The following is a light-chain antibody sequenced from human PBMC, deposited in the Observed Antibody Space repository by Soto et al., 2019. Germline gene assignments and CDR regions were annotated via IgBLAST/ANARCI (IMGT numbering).Light chain of an antibody. J-gene: IGKJ1*01. CDR2: GAS. Sequence: EIVLAQSPGTLSLSPGESATLSCRASQSVSSSFLAWYQQKAGQAPRLLIYGASRRATGIPDRFSGSGSGTDFTLTISSLEPEDFAIFYCQQRSIWPWTFGQGTKVDIK. CDR1: QSVSSSF. V-gene: IGKV3D-20*02. CDR3: QQRSIWPWT.